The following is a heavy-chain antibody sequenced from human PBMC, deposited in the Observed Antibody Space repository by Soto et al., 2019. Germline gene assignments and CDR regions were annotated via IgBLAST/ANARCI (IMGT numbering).Heavy chain of an antibody. CDR3: TTDSTQTFCDGGPCYSVQTKIHDS. D-gene: IGHD2-15*01. CDR1: GFTFSNGW. V-gene: IGHV3-15*01. CDR2: IKSTIAGGTT. Sequence: EVQLVESGGGLVKPGGSLRLSCAASGFTFSNGWLSWVRQAPGKGLEWVGRIKSTIAGGTTDYSAPVKGRFTISRDDSKDTRFLQMNSLKTEDTAVYYCTTDSTQTFCDGGPCYSVQTKIHDSLGQGNLVNVSS. J-gene: IGHJ5*02.